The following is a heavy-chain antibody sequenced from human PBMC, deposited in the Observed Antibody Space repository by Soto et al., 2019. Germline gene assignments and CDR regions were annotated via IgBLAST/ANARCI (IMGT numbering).Heavy chain of an antibody. CDR2: IIPIFGTA. CDR3: ARQYSSSWYPPLDAFDI. CDR1: GGTFSSYA. V-gene: IGHV1-69*12. Sequence: QVQLVQSGAEVKKPGSSVKVSCKASGGTFSSYAISWVRQAPGQGLEWMGGIIPIFGTANYAQKFQGRVTITADESTSXVYMELSSLRSEDTAVYYCARQYSSSWYPPLDAFDIWGQGTMVTVSS. D-gene: IGHD6-13*01. J-gene: IGHJ3*02.